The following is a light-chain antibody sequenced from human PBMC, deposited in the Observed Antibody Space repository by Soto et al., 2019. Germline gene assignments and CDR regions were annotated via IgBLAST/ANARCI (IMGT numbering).Light chain of an antibody. V-gene: IGKV3-20*01. CDR3: QHYDSLPIT. CDR2: GAS. J-gene: IGKJ5*01. CDR1: QSIYNRY. Sequence: EIVLTQSPGTLSLSPGETVTLPCRASQSIYNRYLAWFQQKPGQAPRLLIFGASSRAIGIPDRFSGGGSGTDFSLTISRLEPEDFAVYYCQHYDSLPITFGQGTRLEIK.